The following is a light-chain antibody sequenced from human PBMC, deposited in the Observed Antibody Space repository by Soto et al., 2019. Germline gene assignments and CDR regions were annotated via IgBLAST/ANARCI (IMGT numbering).Light chain of an antibody. CDR2: DVS. CDR1: SSDVGGYNY. J-gene: IGLJ2*01. CDR3: CSYAGSCIVV. Sequence: QSVLTQPRSVSGAPGQSVTISCTGTSSDVGGYNYVSWYQQHPGKAPKLMIYDVSKRPSGVPDRFSGSKSGNTASLTTSGLQDDDEDDYYCCSYAGSCIVVFGGGTKLTVL. V-gene: IGLV2-11*01.